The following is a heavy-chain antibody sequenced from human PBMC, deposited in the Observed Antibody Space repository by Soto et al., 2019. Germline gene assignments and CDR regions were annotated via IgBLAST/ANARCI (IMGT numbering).Heavy chain of an antibody. J-gene: IGHJ5*02. CDR2: ISSSSSYI. V-gene: IGHV3-21*01. CDR1: GFTFSSYS. D-gene: IGHD3-10*01. CDR3: ARVWVPAGFDP. Sequence: SGGSLRLSCAASGFTFSSYSMNWVPQAPGKGLEWVSSISSSSSYIYYADSVKGRFTISRDNAKNSLYLQMNSLRAEDTAVYYCARVWVPAGFDPWGQGTLVTVSS.